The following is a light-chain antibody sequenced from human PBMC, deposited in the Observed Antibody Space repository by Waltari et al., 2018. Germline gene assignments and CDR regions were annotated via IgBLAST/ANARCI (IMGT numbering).Light chain of an antibody. V-gene: IGKV1-5*03. Sequence: IQMTQSPSALSSSMGDRVIITCRASQYIRNWLAWYQQKPGQAPKLLISKASTLESGVPSRFGGSGSGTDFTLTISSLQPEDFATYYCQQYNSYSPKFGQGTQVEIK. CDR1: QYIRNW. CDR2: KAS. CDR3: QQYNSYSPK. J-gene: IGKJ2*01.